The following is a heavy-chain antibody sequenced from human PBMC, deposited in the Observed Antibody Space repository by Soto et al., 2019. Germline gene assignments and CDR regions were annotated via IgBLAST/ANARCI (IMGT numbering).Heavy chain of an antibody. Sequence: PGGSLRLSCAASGFTFSNYAMNWVRQAPGKGLECVSVISGSGGRAYYADSVQGRFTISRDNSKNTLYMQMNSLRDEDTAIYYCVREGSGWNSRGSFDFWGRGTMVTVSS. CDR2: ISGSGGRA. V-gene: IGHV3-23*01. J-gene: IGHJ3*01. CDR1: GFTFSNYA. D-gene: IGHD6-19*01. CDR3: VREGSGWNSRGSFDF.